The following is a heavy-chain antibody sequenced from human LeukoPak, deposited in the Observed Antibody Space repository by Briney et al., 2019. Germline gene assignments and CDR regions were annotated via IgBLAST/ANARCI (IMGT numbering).Heavy chain of an antibody. CDR1: GVSISNYY. CDR3: ARERAVTTYYYFDY. D-gene: IGHD4-17*01. J-gene: IGHJ4*02. V-gene: IGHV4-4*07. CDR2: IYTSGST. Sequence: PSETLSLTCTVSGVSISNYYWSWIRQPAGKGLEWIGRIYTSGSTNYNPSLKSRVTMSVDTSKNQFSLKLSSVTAADTAVYYCARERAVTTYYYFDYWGQGTLVTVSS.